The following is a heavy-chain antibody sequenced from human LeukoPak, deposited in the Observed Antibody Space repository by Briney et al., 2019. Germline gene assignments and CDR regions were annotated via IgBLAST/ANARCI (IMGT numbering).Heavy chain of an antibody. Sequence: GGSLRLSSAASGFTFSSYSMNWVRQAKGKGLEWVTSISSSSSYIYYADSVKGRFTISRDNAKNSLYLQMNSLRAEDTAVYYCARDFAYYYGSGSYYPVDYWGQGTLVTVSS. V-gene: IGHV3-21*01. CDR3: ARDFAYYYGSGSYYPVDY. CDR1: GFTFSSYS. J-gene: IGHJ4*02. CDR2: ISSSSSYI. D-gene: IGHD3-10*01.